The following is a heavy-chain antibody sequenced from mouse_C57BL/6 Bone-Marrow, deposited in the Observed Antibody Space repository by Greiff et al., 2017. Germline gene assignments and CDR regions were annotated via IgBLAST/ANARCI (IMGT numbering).Heavy chain of an antibody. J-gene: IGHJ2*01. CDR3: ARRDWYYFDY. V-gene: IGHV1-64*01. Sequence: VQLQQPGAELVKPGASVKLSCKASGYTFTSYWMHWVKQRPGQGLEWIGMIHPNSGSTNYNEKFKSKATLTVDKSTSTAYMQLSSLTSEDSAVYYGARRDWYYFDYWGQGTTLTVSS. CDR1: GYTFTSYW. CDR2: IHPNSGST. D-gene: IGHD3-3*01.